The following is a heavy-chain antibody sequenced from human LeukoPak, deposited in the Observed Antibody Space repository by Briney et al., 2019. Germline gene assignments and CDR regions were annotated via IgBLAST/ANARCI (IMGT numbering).Heavy chain of an antibody. Sequence: PGGSLRLSCAASGFTFSDYYMSWIRQAPGKGLEWVSYISSSGSTIYYADSVKGRFTISRDNAKNSLYLQMNSLRAEDTAVYYCAGGYFDFWSGYSPLNYWGQGTLVTVSS. V-gene: IGHV3-11*01. J-gene: IGHJ4*02. CDR1: GFTFSDYY. D-gene: IGHD3-3*01. CDR3: AGGYFDFWSGYSPLNY. CDR2: ISSSGSTI.